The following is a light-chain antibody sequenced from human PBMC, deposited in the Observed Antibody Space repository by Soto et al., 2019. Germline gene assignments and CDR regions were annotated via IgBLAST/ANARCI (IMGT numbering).Light chain of an antibody. CDR3: STSADSLAGPV. CDR2: SHN. CDR1: TPNIGSNS. Sequence: QSVLTQPPSASGTRDQRVTISCSGSTPNIGSNSVSWYRQLPGTAPKLLIYSHNQRPSGVPDRFSGSKSGTSASLAISGLQSEHEADYSCSTSADSLAGPVFGGG. J-gene: IGLJ3*02. V-gene: IGLV1-44*01.